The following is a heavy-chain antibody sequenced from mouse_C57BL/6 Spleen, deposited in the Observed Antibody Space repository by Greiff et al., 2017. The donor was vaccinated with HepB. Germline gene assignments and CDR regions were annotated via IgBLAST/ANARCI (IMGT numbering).Heavy chain of an antibody. Sequence: VQLQQSGAELARPGASVKMSCKASGYTFTSYTMHWVKQRPGQGLEWIGYINPISGYTKYNQKFKDKATLTADKSSSTAYMQLSSLTSEDSAVYYCARAGGADSNPAWFAFWGQGALVTVSA. D-gene: IGHD2-5*01. CDR1: GYTFTSYT. CDR3: ARAGGADSNPAWFAF. CDR2: INPISGYT. J-gene: IGHJ3*01. V-gene: IGHV1-4*01.